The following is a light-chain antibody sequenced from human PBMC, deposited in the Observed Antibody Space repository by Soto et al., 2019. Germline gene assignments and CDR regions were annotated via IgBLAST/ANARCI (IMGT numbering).Light chain of an antibody. CDR3: AVWDDSLNAWV. Sequence: QSVLTQPPSASGTPGQSVTISCSGSTSNIGSNTVNWYQQLPGTAPKLLVYSNDQRPSGVPDRFSASKSGTSAFLAISGLQSEDEADYDCAVWDDSLNAWVFGGGNKVTVL. J-gene: IGLJ3*02. CDR2: SND. V-gene: IGLV1-44*01. CDR1: TSNIGSNT.